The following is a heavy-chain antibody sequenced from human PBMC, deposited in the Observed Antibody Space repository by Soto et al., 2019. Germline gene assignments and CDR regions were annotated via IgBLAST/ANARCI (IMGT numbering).Heavy chain of an antibody. V-gene: IGHV4-31*03. CDR2: IYYSGST. Sequence: QVQLQESGPGLVKPSQTLSLTCTVSGGSISSGGYYWSWIRQHPGKGLEWIGYIYYSGSTYYKPSLKSRVTISVDTSKNQFSLKLSSVTAADTAVYYCARDHGHTVVTNAPYFDLWGRGTLVTVSS. CDR1: GGSISSGGYY. CDR3: ARDHGHTVVTNAPYFDL. J-gene: IGHJ2*01. D-gene: IGHD2-15*01.